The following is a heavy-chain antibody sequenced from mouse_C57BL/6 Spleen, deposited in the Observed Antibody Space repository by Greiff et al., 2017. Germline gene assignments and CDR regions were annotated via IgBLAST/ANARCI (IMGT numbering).Heavy chain of an antibody. CDR3: ARDWDKGQDYAMDY. D-gene: IGHD4-1*01. CDR1: GYTFTSYT. Sequence: QVQLQQSGAELARPGASVKMSCKASGYTFTSYTMHWVKQRPGQGLEWIGYINPSSGYTKYNQKFKDKATLTADKSSSTAYMQLSSLTSEDSAVYYCARDWDKGQDYAMDYWGQGTSVTVSS. J-gene: IGHJ4*01. CDR2: INPSSGYT. V-gene: IGHV1-4*01.